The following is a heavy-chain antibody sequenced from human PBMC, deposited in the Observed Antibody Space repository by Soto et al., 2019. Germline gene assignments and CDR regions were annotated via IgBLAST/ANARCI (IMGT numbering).Heavy chain of an antibody. CDR1: GFTFSRYA. V-gene: IGHV3-23*01. D-gene: IGHD3-10*01. J-gene: IGHJ3*02. Sequence: PGGSLRLSCAASGFTFSRYAMSWVRQAPGKGLEWVSAISGSGGSTYYADSVKGRFTISRDNSKNTLYLQMNSLRAEDTAVYYCAKDGSITMVRGVIGLAFDIWGQGTMVTVSS. CDR3: AKDGSITMVRGVIGLAFDI. CDR2: ISGSGGST.